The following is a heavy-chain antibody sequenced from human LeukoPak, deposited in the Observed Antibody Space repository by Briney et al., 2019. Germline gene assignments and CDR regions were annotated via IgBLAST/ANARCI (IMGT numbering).Heavy chain of an antibody. D-gene: IGHD3-9*01. CDR3: AKAAHDILPGYSPDGFDI. V-gene: IGHV3-23*01. CDR1: GFTLSSYA. J-gene: IGHJ3*02. CDR2: ISGGGYST. Sequence: GESLRLSCAASGFTLSSYAMSWVRQAPGKGLEWVSTISGGGYSTYYADSVKGRFTISRDNSKITLDLQMTSLRAEDPAVHYCAKAAHDILPGYSPDGFDIWGEGTKVTVSS.